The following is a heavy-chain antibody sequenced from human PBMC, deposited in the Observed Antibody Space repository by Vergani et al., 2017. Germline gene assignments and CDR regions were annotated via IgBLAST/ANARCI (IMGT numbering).Heavy chain of an antibody. CDR1: GYTFTGYY. CDR2: INPNSGGT. D-gene: IGHD6-13*01. Sequence: QVQLVQSGAEVKKPGASVKVSCKASGYTFTGYYMHWVRQAPGQGLEWMGWINPNSGGTNYAQKFQGRVTMTRDTSISTAYMELSRLRSDDTAVYYCARVRTQIARIAAAKLALYYWGQGTLVTVSS. V-gene: IGHV1-2*02. CDR3: ARVRTQIARIAAAKLALYY. J-gene: IGHJ4*02.